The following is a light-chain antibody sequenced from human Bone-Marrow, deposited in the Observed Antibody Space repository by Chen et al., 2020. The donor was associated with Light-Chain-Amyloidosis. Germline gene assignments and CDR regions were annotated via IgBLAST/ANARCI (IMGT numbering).Light chain of an antibody. CDR1: SGSIATNY. V-gene: IGLV6-57*01. J-gene: IGLJ3*02. Sequence: NFMLTQPHSVSESPGKTVIISCTRSSGSIATNYVQWYQQRPGSSPTTVIYEDDQRPSGVPDRFSGSSDRASNSASLTISGLKTEDEADCYCQAYQGSGQGVFGGGTKLTVL. CDR3: QAYQGSGQGV. CDR2: EDD.